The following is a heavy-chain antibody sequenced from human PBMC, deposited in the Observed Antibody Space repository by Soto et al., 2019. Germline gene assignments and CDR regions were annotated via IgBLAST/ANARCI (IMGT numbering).Heavy chain of an antibody. CDR2: IYYSGST. D-gene: IGHD1-26*01. Sequence: SETLSLICTVSGGSISSYYWSWIRQPPGKGLEWIGYIYYSGSTNYNPSLKSRVTISVDTSKNQFSLKLSSVTAADTAVYYCARGSGAIDYWGQGTLVTVSS. V-gene: IGHV4-59*01. CDR1: GGSISSYY. J-gene: IGHJ4*02. CDR3: ARGSGAIDY.